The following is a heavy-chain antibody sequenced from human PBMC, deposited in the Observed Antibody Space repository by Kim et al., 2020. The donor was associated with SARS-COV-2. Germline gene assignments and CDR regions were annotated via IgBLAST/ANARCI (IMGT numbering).Heavy chain of an antibody. J-gene: IGHJ3*02. Sequence: SVKVSCKASGGTFSSYAISWVRQAPGQGLEWMGGIIPIFGTANYAQKFQGRVTITADESTSTAYMELSSLRSEDTAVYYCARGPYSSSWYGDAFDIWGQGTMVTVSS. D-gene: IGHD6-13*01. CDR2: IIPIFGTA. V-gene: IGHV1-69*13. CDR1: GGTFSSYA. CDR3: ARGPYSSSWYGDAFDI.